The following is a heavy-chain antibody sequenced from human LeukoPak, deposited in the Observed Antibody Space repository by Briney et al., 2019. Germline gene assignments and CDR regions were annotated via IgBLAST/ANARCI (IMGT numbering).Heavy chain of an antibody. V-gene: IGHV3-74*01. CDR2: VNPDGSST. Sequence: GGSLRPSCAASGLTFGTAWMHWVRQGPGKGLVWVSLVNPDGSSTNYADSVKGRFTISRDNAKNTLYLQMNSLRAEDTAVYYCASGRYYAMVVWGQGTTVTVSS. CDR3: ASGRYYAMVV. CDR1: GLTFGTAW. D-gene: IGHD3-10*01. J-gene: IGHJ6*02.